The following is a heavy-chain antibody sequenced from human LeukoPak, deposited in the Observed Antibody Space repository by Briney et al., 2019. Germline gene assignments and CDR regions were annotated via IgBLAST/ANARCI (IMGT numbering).Heavy chain of an antibody. D-gene: IGHD3-22*01. J-gene: IGHJ4*02. Sequence: PSETLSLTCTVSGDSVSSGSYYLSWIRQPPGKGLDWIAYMSPSGTTNYNPSLKSRVTTSVDTPRTQFSLRLSSVTAADTAVYYCARGQDDRSGTFDYWGQGTLVTASS. V-gene: IGHV4-61*01. CDR3: ARGQDDRSGTFDY. CDR2: MSPSGTT. CDR1: GDSVSSGSYY.